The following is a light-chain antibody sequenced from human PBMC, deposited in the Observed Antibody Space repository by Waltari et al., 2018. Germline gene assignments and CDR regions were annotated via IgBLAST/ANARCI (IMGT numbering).Light chain of an antibody. CDR2: DDR. CDR1: KLGIKT. CDR3: QVWDTSRDQVV. V-gene: IGLV3-21*02. Sequence: SYVVTQIPSLSVAPGQTARITCGGNKLGIKTVQWFRQKPGQAPVLVVYDDRDRPSGIPERFSGSNSGNTATLTISRVGAGDEADYYCQVWDTSRDQVVFGGGTRLTVL. J-gene: IGLJ2*01.